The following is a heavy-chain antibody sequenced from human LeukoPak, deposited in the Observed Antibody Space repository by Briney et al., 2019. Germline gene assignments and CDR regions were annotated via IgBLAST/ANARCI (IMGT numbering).Heavy chain of an antibody. CDR1: GFTFSSYS. CDR2: ISSSSSTI. Sequence: GGSLRLSCAASGFTFSSYSMNWVRQAPGKGLEWVSYISSSSSTIYYADSVKGRFTISRDNAKNSLYLQMNSLRAEDTAVYYCARDYRGGYYGDFDYWGQGTLVTVSS. V-gene: IGHV3-48*01. CDR3: ARDYRGGYYGDFDY. D-gene: IGHD3-3*01. J-gene: IGHJ4*02.